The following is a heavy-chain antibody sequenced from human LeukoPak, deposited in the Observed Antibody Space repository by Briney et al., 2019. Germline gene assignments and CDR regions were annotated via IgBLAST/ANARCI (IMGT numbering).Heavy chain of an antibody. CDR1: GYTFTSYY. Sequence: ASVKVSCKASGYTFTSYYMHWVRQAPGQGLEWMGIINPSGGSTSYAQKFQGRVTMTRDMSTSTVYMELSSLRSEDTAVYYCARCAGDSSSWYPYTSDYYYYMDVWGKGTTVTVSS. CDR3: ARCAGDSSSWYPYTSDYYYYMDV. V-gene: IGHV1-46*01. J-gene: IGHJ6*03. CDR2: INPSGGST. D-gene: IGHD6-13*01.